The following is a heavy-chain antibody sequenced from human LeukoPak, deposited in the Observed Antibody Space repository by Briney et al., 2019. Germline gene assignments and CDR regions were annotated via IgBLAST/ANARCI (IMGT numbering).Heavy chain of an antibody. J-gene: IGHJ6*02. CDR3: ATAHKYSSSWYNNYYGMDV. CDR2: ISYDGSNK. D-gene: IGHD6-13*01. Sequence: GGSLRLSCAASGFTFSSYAMHWVGQAPGKGLEWVAVISYDGSNKYYADSVKGRFTISRDNSKNTLYLQMNSLRAEDTAVYYCATAHKYSSSWYNNYYGMDVWGQGTTVTVSS. CDR1: GFTFSSYA. V-gene: IGHV3-30-3*01.